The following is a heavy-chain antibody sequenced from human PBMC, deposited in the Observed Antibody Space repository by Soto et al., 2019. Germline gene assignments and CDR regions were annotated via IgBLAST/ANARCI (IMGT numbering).Heavy chain of an antibody. CDR2: IYYSGST. V-gene: IGHV4-61*01. Sequence: SETLSLTCTVSGDSISSSSYYWGWIRQPPGKGLEWIGYIYYSGSTNYNPSLKSRVTISVDTSKNQFSLKLSSVTAADTAVYYCARDPGGSYYYDYWGQGTLVTVSS. J-gene: IGHJ4*02. CDR3: ARDPGGSYYYDY. CDR1: GDSISSSSYY. D-gene: IGHD1-26*01.